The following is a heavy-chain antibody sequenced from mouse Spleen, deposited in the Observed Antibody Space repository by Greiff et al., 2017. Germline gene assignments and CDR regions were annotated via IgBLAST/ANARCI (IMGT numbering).Heavy chain of an antibody. CDR1: GYTFTSYW. Sequence: QVQLQQPGAELVRPGTSVKLSCKASGYTFTSYWMHWVKQRPGQGLEWIGVIDPSDSYTNYNQKFKGKATLTVDTSSSTAYMQLSSLTSEDSAVYYCARPSTARATHMDYWGQGTSVTVSS. CDR3: ARPSTARATHMDY. V-gene: IGHV1-59*01. CDR2: IDPSDSYT. D-gene: IGHD3-2*01. J-gene: IGHJ4*01.